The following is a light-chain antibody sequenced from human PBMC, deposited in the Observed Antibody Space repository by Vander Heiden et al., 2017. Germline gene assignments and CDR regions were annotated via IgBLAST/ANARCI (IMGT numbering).Light chain of an antibody. Sequence: DIQMTQSPSSLSAPVGDRVTIICRASQSISTYLNWYQQKPGEAPKLLIYAASSLQSGVPSRFSGSGSGRDFTLTISSLQPEDFATYHCQQTNSAPWTFGQGTKVEIK. CDR2: AAS. V-gene: IGKV1-39*01. CDR1: QSISTY. J-gene: IGKJ1*01. CDR3: QQTNSAPWT.